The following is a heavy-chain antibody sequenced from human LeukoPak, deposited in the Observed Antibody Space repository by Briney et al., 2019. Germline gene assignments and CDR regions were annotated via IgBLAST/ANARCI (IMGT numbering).Heavy chain of an antibody. CDR1: GFTFSSYA. V-gene: IGHV3-23*01. CDR3: AKPPGYCSSTSCADY. Sequence: PGGSLRLSCAASGFTFSSYAMSWVRQAPGKGLEWVSAISGSGGSTYYADSVKGRFTISGDNSKNTLYLRMNSLRAEDTAVYYCAKPPGYCSSTSCADYWGQGTLVTVSS. J-gene: IGHJ4*02. CDR2: ISGSGGST. D-gene: IGHD2-2*03.